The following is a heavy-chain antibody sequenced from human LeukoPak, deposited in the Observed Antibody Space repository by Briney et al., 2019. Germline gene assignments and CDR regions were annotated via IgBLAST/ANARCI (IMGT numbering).Heavy chain of an antibody. V-gene: IGHV3-30*18. D-gene: IGHD2-8*01. CDR3: AKERTNPEDYYDF. Sequence: GASLRLSCAASGFTSSNYGIHLVRQAAGKGLEWVAVISYDGNKKHYADSVKGRFTISRDNSKNTLYIQMNSLRAEDTAVYYCAKERTNPEDYYDFWGQGTLVTVSS. J-gene: IGHJ4*02. CDR2: ISYDGNKK. CDR1: GFTSSNYG.